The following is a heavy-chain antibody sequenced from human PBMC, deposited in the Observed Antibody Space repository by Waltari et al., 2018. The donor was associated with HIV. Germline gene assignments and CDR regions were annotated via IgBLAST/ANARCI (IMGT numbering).Heavy chain of an antibody. V-gene: IGHV3-23*01. Sequence: EVQLLESGGGLVQPGGSLRLSCAASGFIFDNFAMRWVRRAPGKGLEWVSAISGSGGSTYYADSGKGRFTISRDKSKNTLYLKMDSLRGEDTAVYYCAKSGALGIVVVPDHFGMDVWGRGTAVTVSS. D-gene: IGHD2-15*01. CDR1: GFIFDNFA. CDR3: AKSGALGIVVVPDHFGMDV. CDR2: ISGSGGST. J-gene: IGHJ6*02.